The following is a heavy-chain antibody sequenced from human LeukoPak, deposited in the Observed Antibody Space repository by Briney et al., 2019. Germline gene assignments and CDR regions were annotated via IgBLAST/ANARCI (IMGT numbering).Heavy chain of an antibody. D-gene: IGHD2-15*01. Sequence: RPSETLSLTCVVSGYSISSGYYWGWIRQPPGKGLEWIGSIYHSGNTYYNPSLKSRVSVSVDTSKNQFSLKVSSVTAADTAVYYCARSIYCSGGSCQKGYFDYWGQGTLVTVSS. CDR3: ARSIYCSGGSCQKGYFDY. J-gene: IGHJ4*02. CDR1: GYSISSGYY. CDR2: IYHSGNT. V-gene: IGHV4-38-2*01.